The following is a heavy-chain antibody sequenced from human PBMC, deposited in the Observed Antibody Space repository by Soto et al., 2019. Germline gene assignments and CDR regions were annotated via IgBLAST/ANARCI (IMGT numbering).Heavy chain of an antibody. CDR1: GFTFSSYA. CDR2: IYHTGST. V-gene: IGHV4-38-2*01. CDR3: AAKVAVVLSEYFQK. J-gene: IGHJ1*01. D-gene: IGHD2-21*01. Sequence: GSLRLSCAASGFTFSSYAMSWVRQAPGKGLEWLGSIYHTGSTYYNPSLESRVTISRDASKNQFSLRLSSVTAADTAVYFCAAKVAVVLSEYFQKWGQGTLVTVSS.